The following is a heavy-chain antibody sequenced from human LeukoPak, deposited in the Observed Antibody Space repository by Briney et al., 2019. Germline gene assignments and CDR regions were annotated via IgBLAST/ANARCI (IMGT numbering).Heavy chain of an antibody. Sequence: ASVKVSCKASGYTFTSYGISWVRQAPGQGLEWMGWISAYNGNTNYAQKLQGRVTVTTDTSTSTAYMELRSLRSDDTAVYYCARDVTTVSKNWFDPWGQGTLVTVSS. CDR3: ARDVTTVSKNWFDP. CDR1: GYTFTSYG. CDR2: ISAYNGNT. D-gene: IGHD4-11*01. V-gene: IGHV1-18*01. J-gene: IGHJ5*02.